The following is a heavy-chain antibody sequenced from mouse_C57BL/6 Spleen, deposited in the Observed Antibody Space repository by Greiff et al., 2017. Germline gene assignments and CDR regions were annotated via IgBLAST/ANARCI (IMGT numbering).Heavy chain of an antibody. V-gene: IGHV5-17*01. CDR1: GFTFSDYG. CDR2: ISCGSGTI. CDR3: AREGGLRLPDYYAMDY. D-gene: IGHD3-2*02. J-gene: IGHJ4*01. Sequence: EVQVVESGGGLAKPGGSLKLSCAASGFTFSDYGIHWVRQAPGQGLEWVAYISCGSGTIYYADTVKGRFTISRDNAKNTRFLQMPSLRSEDTAMYYCAREGGLRLPDYYAMDYWGQGTSVTVSS.